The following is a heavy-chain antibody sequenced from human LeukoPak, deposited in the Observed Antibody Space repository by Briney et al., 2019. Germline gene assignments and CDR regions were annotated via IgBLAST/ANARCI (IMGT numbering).Heavy chain of an antibody. J-gene: IGHJ4*02. CDR2: MNPDNGNT. D-gene: IGHD6-13*01. CDR3: ARGPRESSSSDY. V-gene: IGHV1-8*01. Sequence: ASVKVSCKTSVYRFTNFDINWVRQAPGQGREWMGWMNPDNGNTGYAQKFQGRVSMSGDTSISTAFMALNSLRSDDTAVYFCARGPRESSSSDYWGQGTLVTVSS. CDR1: VYRFTNFD.